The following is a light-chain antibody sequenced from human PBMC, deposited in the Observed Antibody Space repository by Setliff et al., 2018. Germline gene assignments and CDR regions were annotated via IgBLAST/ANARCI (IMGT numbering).Light chain of an antibody. CDR2: AVN. J-gene: IGLJ1*01. CDR3: GSYARSSAPYV. Sequence: QFALTQPASVSGYPGQSITISCAGTSSDVGAYNYVSWYQQNPGKAPKLLIYAVNNRPSGVSDRFSGSKSGNTASLTISGLQAEDEADYYCGSYARSSAPYVFGTGTKVTVL. CDR1: SSDVGAYNY. V-gene: IGLV2-14*01.